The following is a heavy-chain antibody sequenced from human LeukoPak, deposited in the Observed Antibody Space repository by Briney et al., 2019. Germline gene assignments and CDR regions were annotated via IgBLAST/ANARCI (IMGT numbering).Heavy chain of an antibody. CDR3: VKGGPRAQLVDF. J-gene: IGHJ4*02. D-gene: IGHD2-2*01. CDR2: IGSSGSVT. V-gene: IGHV3-23*01. CDR1: GFTFSSYS. Sequence: PGGSLRLSCAASGFTFSSYSMGWVRRAPGKGLEWVSSIGSSGSVTYYTDSVRGRFTLSRDNSENTVYLQMNSLRAEDTAVYYCVKGGPRAQLVDFWGQGTLVTVSS.